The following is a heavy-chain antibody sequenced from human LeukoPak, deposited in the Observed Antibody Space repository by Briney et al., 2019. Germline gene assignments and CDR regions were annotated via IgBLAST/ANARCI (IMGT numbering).Heavy chain of an antibody. CDR1: GYTFTGYH. CDR3: ARGATYCSSTSCYIWDAFDI. D-gene: IGHD2-2*02. Sequence: GASVKVSCKASGYTFTGYHMHWVRQAPGQGLEWMGRINPNSGDTNYAQKFQGRVTMTRDTSISTAYVELSRLRSDDTAVYYCARGATYCSSTSCYIWDAFDIWGQGTMVTVSS. CDR2: INPNSGDT. J-gene: IGHJ3*02. V-gene: IGHV1-2*06.